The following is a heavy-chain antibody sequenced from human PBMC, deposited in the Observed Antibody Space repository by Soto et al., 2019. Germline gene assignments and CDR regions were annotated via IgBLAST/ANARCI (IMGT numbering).Heavy chain of an antibody. CDR3: TGGLRVSRFREGGVDSSYMDV. V-gene: IGHV4-4*02. CDR2: IHHSGST. J-gene: IGHJ6*03. Sequence: QVQLQESGPGLVKPSGTLSLTCGVSNGSMSNSNWWSWVRQPPGKGLEWIGEIHHSGSTNFNPSLECRASISIAKSNTLTSLLVSSATAADTALYFCTGGLRVSRFREGGVDSSYMDVWGKGNTVSVAS. D-gene: IGHD7-27*01. CDR1: NGSMSNSNW.